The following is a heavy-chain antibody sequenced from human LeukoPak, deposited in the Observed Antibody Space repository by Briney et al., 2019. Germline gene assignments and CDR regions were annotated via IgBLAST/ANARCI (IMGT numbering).Heavy chain of an antibody. CDR2: ISSSSNYL. CDR1: EFTFNTFS. CDR3: ARGTHVFDI. J-gene: IGHJ3*02. Sequence: GGSLRLSCAASEFTFNTFSMNWVRQAPGKGLEWVSSISSSSNYLYYADSVKGRFTISGDNAKNSLYLQMNSLRAEDTAVYFCARGTHVFDIWGQGTMVTVSS. D-gene: IGHD2-15*01. V-gene: IGHV3-21*01.